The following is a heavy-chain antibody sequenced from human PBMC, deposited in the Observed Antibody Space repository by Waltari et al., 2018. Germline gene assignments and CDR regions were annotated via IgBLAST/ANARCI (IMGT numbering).Heavy chain of an antibody. CDR3: AIQISGVVF. J-gene: IGHJ4*02. V-gene: IGHV3-74*01. CDR2: INADGRAT. D-gene: IGHD3-3*01. CDR1: GFPFSAYR. Sequence: EVQLVESGGGLVQPGGSLRLSCAASGFPFSAYRMHWVRQAPGKGLVWVSLINADGRATLYADSVKVRFTMSRDNAKDTLYLQMNSLRGEDTAVYYCAIQISGVVFWGQGTLVTVSS.